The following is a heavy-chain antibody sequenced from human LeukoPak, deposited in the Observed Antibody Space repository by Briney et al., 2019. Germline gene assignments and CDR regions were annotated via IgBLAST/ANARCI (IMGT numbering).Heavy chain of an antibody. D-gene: IGHD3-22*01. CDR2: MNPNSGNT. Sequence: ASVKVSCKASGYTFTSYDINWVRQATGQGLEWMGWMNPNSGNTGYAQKFQGRVTITRNTSISTAYMELSSLRSEDTAVYYCASFRYYYDSSGYYAFDIWGQGTMVTVSS. V-gene: IGHV1-8*03. CDR1: GYTFTSYD. J-gene: IGHJ3*02. CDR3: ASFRYYYDSSGYYAFDI.